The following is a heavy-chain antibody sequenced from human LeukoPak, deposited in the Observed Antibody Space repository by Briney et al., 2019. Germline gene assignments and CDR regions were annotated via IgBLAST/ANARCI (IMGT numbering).Heavy chain of an antibody. D-gene: IGHD4-17*01. CDR2: INSDGSRR. Sequence: GGSLRLSCAASGFNVSIYWMHWVRQAPGKGLVWVSRINSDGSRRMYADSVKGRFTISRDNAKNTLYLEMNSLRDDDTAVYYCARGSTTVTTKDWFDPWGQGTQVTVSS. CDR3: ARGSTTVTTKDWFDP. V-gene: IGHV3-74*03. J-gene: IGHJ5*02. CDR1: GFNVSIYW.